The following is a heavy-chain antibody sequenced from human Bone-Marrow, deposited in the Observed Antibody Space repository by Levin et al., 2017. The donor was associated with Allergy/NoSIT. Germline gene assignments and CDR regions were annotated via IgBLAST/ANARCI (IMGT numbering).Heavy chain of an antibody. J-gene: IGHJ5*02. Sequence: SCAASGFTFSSYWMNWVRQAPGKGLEWVANIKQDGSEKDYVDSVKGRFTISRDNAKNSLYLQMHSLRAEDTAVYYCARDPRPGYCSSASCQGGYNWFDPWGQGTLVIVSS. D-gene: IGHD2-2*01. CDR2: IKQDGSEK. V-gene: IGHV3-7*01. CDR1: GFTFSSYW. CDR3: ARDPRPGYCSSASCQGGYNWFDP.